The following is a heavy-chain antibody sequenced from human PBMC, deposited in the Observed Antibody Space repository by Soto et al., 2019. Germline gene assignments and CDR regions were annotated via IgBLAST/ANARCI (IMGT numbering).Heavy chain of an antibody. CDR3: AMQSTIFGVVIYYYGMDV. V-gene: IGHV1-69*01. CDR2: IIPIFGTA. CDR1: GGTFSSYA. D-gene: IGHD3-3*01. J-gene: IGHJ6*02. Sequence: QVQLVQSGAEVKKPGSSVKVSCKASGGTFSSYAISWARQAPGQGLEWMGGIIPIFGTANYAQKVQGRVTITADESTSTAYMELSSLRSDDTAVYYCAMQSTIFGVVIYYYGMDVWGQGTTVTVSS.